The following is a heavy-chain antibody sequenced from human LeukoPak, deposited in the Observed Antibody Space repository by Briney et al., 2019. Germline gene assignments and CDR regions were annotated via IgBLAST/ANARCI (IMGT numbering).Heavy chain of an antibody. CDR2: TYYRSKWYN. Sequence: SQTLSLTCAISGDSISNNTAAWNWIRRSPSRGLEWLGRTYYRSKWYNDYAVSVKSRITINPDTSKNQFSLQLNSVTPEDTAVYYCAREACTNGVCRAADYYMDVWGKGTTVTVSS. J-gene: IGHJ6*03. D-gene: IGHD2-8*01. CDR3: AREACTNGVCRAADYYMDV. CDR1: GDSISNNTAA. V-gene: IGHV6-1*01.